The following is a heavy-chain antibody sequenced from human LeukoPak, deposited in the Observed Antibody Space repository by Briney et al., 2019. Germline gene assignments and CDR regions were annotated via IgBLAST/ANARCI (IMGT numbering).Heavy chain of an antibody. Sequence: GGSLRLSCAASGFTFSSYGMQWVRQAPGKGLEWVAIISYDGSTKYYGDSVRGRFTISRDNSKSTVYLQMNSLRADDTAVYYCARVSPYFDYWGQGTLVTVSS. CDR2: ISYDGSTK. V-gene: IGHV3-30*03. CDR1: GFTFSSYG. J-gene: IGHJ4*02. CDR3: ARVSPYFDY.